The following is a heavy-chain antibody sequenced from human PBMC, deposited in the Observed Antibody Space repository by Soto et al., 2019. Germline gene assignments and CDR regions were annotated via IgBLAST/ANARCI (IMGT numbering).Heavy chain of an antibody. CDR2: ISYDGSNK. J-gene: IGHJ5*02. CDR1: GFTFSSYA. Sequence: GGSLRLSCAASGFTFSSYAMHWVRQAPGKGLEWVAVISYDGSNKYYADSVKGRFTISRDNSKNTLYLQMNSLRAEDTAVYYCARDYYDSSGKAWGQGTLVTVSS. CDR3: ARDYYDSSGKA. V-gene: IGHV3-30-3*01. D-gene: IGHD3-22*01.